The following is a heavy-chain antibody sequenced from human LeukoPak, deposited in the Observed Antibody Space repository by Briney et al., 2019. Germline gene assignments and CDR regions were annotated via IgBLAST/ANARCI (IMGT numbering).Heavy chain of an antibody. CDR3: AKLVLGSGWYPLRRYPKDGTDFDY. Sequence: GGSLRLSCAASGLTFSRYWMTWFRQAPGKGLEWVANIKQDGSEKYYVDSVKGRFTISRDNADRSLYLQMTSLRVEDTAVYYCAKLVLGSGWYPLRRYPKDGTDFDYWGQGTLVTVSS. V-gene: IGHV3-7*03. CDR1: GLTFSRYW. J-gene: IGHJ4*02. CDR2: IKQDGSEK. D-gene: IGHD6-19*01.